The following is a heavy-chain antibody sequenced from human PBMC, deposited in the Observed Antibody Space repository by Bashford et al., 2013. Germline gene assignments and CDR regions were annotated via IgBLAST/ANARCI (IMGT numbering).Heavy chain of an antibody. D-gene: IGHD4-17*01. CDR2: IYHSGST. Sequence: SETLSLTCAVSGGSISSGGYSWSWIRQPPGKGLEWIGYIYHSGSTYYNPSLKSRVTISVDRSKNQFSLKLSSVTAADTAVYYCARIYGIDYGDYGFDPWGQGTLVTVSS. CDR3: ARIYGIDYGDYGFDP. V-gene: IGHV4-30-2*01. J-gene: IGHJ5*02. CDR1: GGSISSGGYS.